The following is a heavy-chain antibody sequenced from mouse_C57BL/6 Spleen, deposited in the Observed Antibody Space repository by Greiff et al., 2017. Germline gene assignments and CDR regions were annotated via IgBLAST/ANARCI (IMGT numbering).Heavy chain of an antibody. CDR2: IWGVGST. V-gene: IGHV2-6*01. CDR1: GFSLTSYG. J-gene: IGHJ3*01. Sequence: VQGEESGPGLVAPSQCLSFTCTVSGFSLTSYGVDWVRQSPGKGLEWLGVIWGVGSTNYNSALKSRLSISTDNSKSQVFFKLHGLQADDTAMYYCASVDYGGGFAYWGQGTLVTVSA. CDR3: ASVDYGGGFAY. D-gene: IGHD2-4*01.